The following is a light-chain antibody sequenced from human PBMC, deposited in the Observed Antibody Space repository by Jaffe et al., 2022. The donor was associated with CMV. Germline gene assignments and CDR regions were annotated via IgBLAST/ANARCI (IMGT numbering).Light chain of an antibody. V-gene: IGLV3-21*04. Sequence: SFVLTQPPSVSVAPGKTATITCGGNSIGSKSVHWYQRKPGQAPVVVMCYDSDRPSGIPERFSGSNSGNTATLTISGVEAGDEADYYCQVWDISVVFGGGTKLTVL. J-gene: IGLJ3*02. CDR1: SIGSKS. CDR2: YDS. CDR3: QVWDISVV.